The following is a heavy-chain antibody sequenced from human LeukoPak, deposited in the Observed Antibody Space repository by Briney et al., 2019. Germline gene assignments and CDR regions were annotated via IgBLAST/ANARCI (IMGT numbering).Heavy chain of an antibody. CDR3: AREGSSSFFYYYYYMDV. CDR2: INPSGGST. V-gene: IGHV1-46*01. J-gene: IGHJ6*03. D-gene: IGHD6-6*01. CDR1: GYTFASYY. Sequence: ASVKVSCKASGYTFASYYMHWVRQAPGQGLEWMGIINPSGGSTSYAQKFQGRVTMTRDTSTSTVYMELSSLRSEDTAVYYCAREGSSSFFYYYYYMDVWGKGTTVTVSS.